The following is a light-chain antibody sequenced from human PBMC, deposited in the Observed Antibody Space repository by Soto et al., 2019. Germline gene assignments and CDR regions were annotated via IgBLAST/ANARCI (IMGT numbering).Light chain of an antibody. CDR3: HQYGTAPLT. Sequence: EVVLTQSPGTLSLSPGARATLSCRASQSVAANYLAWYQQIRGQAPRLSLYGAASRATGIPDRFSGSGSGTDFTLTISRLEPEDFSVYYCHQYGTAPLTFGPGTKVDI. V-gene: IGKV3-20*01. CDR2: GAA. CDR1: QSVAANY. J-gene: IGKJ3*01.